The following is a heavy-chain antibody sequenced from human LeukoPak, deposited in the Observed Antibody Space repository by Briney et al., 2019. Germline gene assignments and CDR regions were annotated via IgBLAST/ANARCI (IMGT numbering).Heavy chain of an antibody. J-gene: IGHJ4*02. V-gene: IGHV3-23*01. Sequence: GGSLRLSCAASGFTFSKYSMNWVRQAPGKGLEWVSGIGVGGTTYYADSVKGRFTISRDTSKNTLYLQMNSLRAEDTAVYYCAKAQGYYDCWGQGTLVTVSS. CDR3: AKAQGYYDC. CDR1: GFTFSKYS. CDR2: IGVGGTT. D-gene: IGHD3-22*01.